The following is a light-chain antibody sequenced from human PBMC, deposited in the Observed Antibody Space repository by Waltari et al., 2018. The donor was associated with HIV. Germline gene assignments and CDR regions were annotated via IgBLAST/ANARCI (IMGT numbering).Light chain of an antibody. CDR1: QGITTY. CDR3: QQSYTTPFT. J-gene: IGKJ5*01. Sequence: TLAPSSLSTSVADSVSITCRASQGITTYLSWYQQKPGSAPTRLIFGASKLQTGVSSRFRGSGSGTTFTLSISYVQPEDFATYYCQQSYTTPFTFGQGTRRDI. V-gene: IGKV1-39*01. CDR2: GAS.